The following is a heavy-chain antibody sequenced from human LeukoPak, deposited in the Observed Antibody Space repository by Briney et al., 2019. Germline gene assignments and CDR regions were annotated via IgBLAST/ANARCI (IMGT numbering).Heavy chain of an antibody. V-gene: IGHV4-38-2*02. J-gene: IGHJ4*02. CDR3: ARGLPLLWLGELLPFDY. CDR1: GYSISSGYY. Sequence: SETLSLTCTVSGYSISSGYYWGWIRQPPGKGLEWIGSIYHSGSTYYNPSLKSRLTISVDTSKNQFSLKLSSVTAADTAVYYCARGLPLLWLGELLPFDYWGQGTLVTVSS. CDR2: IYHSGST. D-gene: IGHD3-10*01.